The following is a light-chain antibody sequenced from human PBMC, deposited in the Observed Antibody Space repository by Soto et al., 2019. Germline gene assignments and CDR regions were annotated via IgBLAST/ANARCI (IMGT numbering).Light chain of an antibody. V-gene: IGLV2-14*01. CDR1: SSDVGGYNY. CDR2: DVS. J-gene: IGLJ1*01. Sequence: QSAVTQPASVSGSPGQSITISCTGTSSDVGGYNYVSWYQQHPGKAPKLMIYDVSNRPSGVSNRFSGSKSGNTASLTISGLQAEDEADYYCSSYTSSSTPLYVFGTGTKVTVL. CDR3: SSYTSSSTPLYV.